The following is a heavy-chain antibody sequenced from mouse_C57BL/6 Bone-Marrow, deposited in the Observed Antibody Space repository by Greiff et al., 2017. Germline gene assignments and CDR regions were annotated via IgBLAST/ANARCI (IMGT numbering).Heavy chain of an antibody. CDR3: ARTYEYDDYTMDY. V-gene: IGHV1-64*01. CDR2: MHPNGGSP. CDR1: GYTFTNYW. J-gene: IGHJ4*01. Sequence: QVHVKQPGAELVKPGASVKLSCKASGYTFTNYWMHWVKQRPGQGLEWIGMMHPNGGSPDYNEKFKSEATLSVDKSSRTAYMELSSRTSEDSAVYYCARTYEYDDYTMDYWGQEASVTVSS. D-gene: IGHD2-4*01.